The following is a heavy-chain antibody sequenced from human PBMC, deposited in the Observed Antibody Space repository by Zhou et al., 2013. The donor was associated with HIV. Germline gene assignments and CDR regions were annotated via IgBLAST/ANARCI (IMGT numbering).Heavy chain of an antibody. D-gene: IGHD6-6*01. J-gene: IGHJ4*03. V-gene: IGHV5-51*03. CDR1: GYSFTSYW. CDR3: ARTGQLGRGCSDP. CDR2: IYPGDSNT. Sequence: EVQLVQSGAEVKKPGESLKISCKGSGYSFTSYWIAWVRQMPGKGLEWMGIIYPGDSNTRYSPSFQGQVTISADKSISTAYLQWKQPRTASDTAMYYCARTGQLGRGCSDPWGQRDPGHRLL.